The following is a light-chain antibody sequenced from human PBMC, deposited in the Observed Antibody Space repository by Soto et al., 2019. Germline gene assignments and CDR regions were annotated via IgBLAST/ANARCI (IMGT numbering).Light chain of an antibody. Sequence: DIQMIQSPPARSVSVGDRVTITCRASESVHKWLAWYQQKAGKAPKVLMYDASTLETGVPSRFSGSGSGTEFALTISSLQPNDSATYFCQQYHGSSLTFAQGTKVEI. V-gene: IGKV1-5*01. CDR2: DAS. CDR3: QQYHGSSLT. J-gene: IGKJ1*01. CDR1: ESVHKW.